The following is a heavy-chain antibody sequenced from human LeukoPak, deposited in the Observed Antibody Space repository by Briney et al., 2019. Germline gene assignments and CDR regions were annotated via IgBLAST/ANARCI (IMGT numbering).Heavy chain of an antibody. J-gene: IGHJ5*02. V-gene: IGHV4-4*02. D-gene: IGHD4-11*01. CDR2: IYHSGST. CDR3: ARRGRLPYWWFDP. CDR1: GGSISSSNW. Sequence: SETLSLTCAVSGGSISSSNWWSWVRQPPGKGLEWIGEIYHSGSTNYNPSLKSRVTISVDRSKNQFSLKLSSVTAADTAVYYCARRGRLPYWWFDPWGQGTLVTVSS.